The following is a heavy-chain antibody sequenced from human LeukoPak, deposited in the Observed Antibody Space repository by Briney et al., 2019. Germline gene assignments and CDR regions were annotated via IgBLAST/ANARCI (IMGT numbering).Heavy chain of an antibody. J-gene: IGHJ4*02. CDR1: GFTVSSNY. D-gene: IGHD2-2*01. Sequence: GGSLRLSCAASGFTVSSNYMSWVRQAPGKGLEWVAVISYDGSNKYYADSVKGRFTISRDNSKNTLYLQMNSLRAEDTAVYYCARGLDIVVVPAAPYFDYWGQGTLVTVSS. CDR3: ARGLDIVVVPAAPYFDY. CDR2: ISYDGSNK. V-gene: IGHV3-30-3*01.